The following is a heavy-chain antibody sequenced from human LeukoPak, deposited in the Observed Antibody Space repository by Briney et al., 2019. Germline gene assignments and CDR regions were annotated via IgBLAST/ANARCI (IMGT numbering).Heavy chain of an antibody. Sequence: GGSLRLSCAASGFTFSSYGMHWVRQAPGKGLEWVAFIRYDGSNKYYAVSVKGRFTISRDNSKNTLYLQMNSLRAEDTAVYYCAKDRVGFYYDSSGYYYTGFDYWGQGTLVTVSS. CDR3: AKDRVGFYYDSSGYYYTGFDY. CDR1: GFTFSSYG. J-gene: IGHJ4*02. V-gene: IGHV3-30*02. CDR2: IRYDGSNK. D-gene: IGHD3-22*01.